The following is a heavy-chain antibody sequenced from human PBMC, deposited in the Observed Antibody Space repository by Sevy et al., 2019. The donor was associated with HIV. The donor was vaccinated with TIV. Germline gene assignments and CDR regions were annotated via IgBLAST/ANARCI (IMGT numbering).Heavy chain of an antibody. D-gene: IGHD3-10*01. CDR2: ISGSDST. CDR3: TRGSGSSSYDY. Sequence: GGSLRLSCTASGFTFRTYAMSWVRQAPGKGLDWVSGKGLEWVSAISGSDSTYYADSVKGRFTISRDNSKNTLYLQMNSLRAEDTAVYYCTRGSGSSSYDYWGQGTLVTVSS. CDR1: GFTFRTYA. J-gene: IGHJ4*02. V-gene: IGHV3-23*01.